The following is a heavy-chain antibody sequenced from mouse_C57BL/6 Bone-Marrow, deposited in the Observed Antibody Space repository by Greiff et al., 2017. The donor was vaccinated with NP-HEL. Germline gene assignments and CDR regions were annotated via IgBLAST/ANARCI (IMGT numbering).Heavy chain of an antibody. D-gene: IGHD1-1*01. CDR1: GYTFTSYW. CDR2: IYPSNGGT. J-gene: IGHJ2*01. Sequence: QVQLQQPGTELVKPGASVKLSCKASGYTFTSYWMHWVKQRPGQGLEWIGNIYPSNGGTNYNEKFKSKATLTVDKSSSTAYMQLSSLTSEDSAVYYCARRGYGSSYPRSLYYFDYWGQGTTLTVSS. V-gene: IGHV1-53*01. CDR3: ARRGYGSSYPRSLYYFDY.